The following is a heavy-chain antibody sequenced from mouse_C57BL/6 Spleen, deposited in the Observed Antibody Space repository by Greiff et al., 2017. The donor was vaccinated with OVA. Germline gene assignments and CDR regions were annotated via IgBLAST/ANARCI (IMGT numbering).Heavy chain of an antibody. CDR2: IDPSDSYT. CDR1: GYTFTSYW. V-gene: IGHV1-50*01. J-gene: IGHJ4*01. D-gene: IGHD2-4*01. CDR3: ARRGDYESAMDY. Sequence: QVQLQQPGAELVKPGASVKLSCKASGYTFTSYWMQWVKQRPGQGLEWIGEIDPSDSYTNYNQKFKGKATLTVDTSASTAYMQLSSLTSEDSAVYYCARRGDYESAMDYWGQGTSVTVSS.